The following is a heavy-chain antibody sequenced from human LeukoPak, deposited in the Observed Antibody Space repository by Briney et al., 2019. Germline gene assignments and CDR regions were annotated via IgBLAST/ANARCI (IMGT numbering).Heavy chain of an antibody. CDR2: INSDGSEG. Sequence: PGGSLRLSCAVSGFTFSGFWMSWSRQAPGKGLEWVASINSDGSEGYYVDVVKGRFTISRDNSKDTLYLQMNSLRAEDTAVYYCAKISTDYWGQGTLVTVSS. V-gene: IGHV3-7*01. J-gene: IGHJ4*02. CDR3: AKISTDY. CDR1: GFTFSGFW.